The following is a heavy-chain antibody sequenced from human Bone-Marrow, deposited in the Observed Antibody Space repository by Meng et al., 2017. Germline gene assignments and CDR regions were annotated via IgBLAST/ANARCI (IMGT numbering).Heavy chain of an antibody. J-gene: IGHJ5*02. CDR2: INNDGSGT. Sequence: EVRLVESGGGLVEPVGSLRFSCAASGFTFSSNWLHWVRQAPGKGLVWVSCINNDGSGTGYADSVKGRFTISRDNAKNTLYLQMNSLRAEDTAVYYCVRDVHHPWFSWGQGTLVTVSS. V-gene: IGHV3-74*01. CDR1: GFTFSSNW. CDR3: VRDVHHPWFS. D-gene: IGHD3-10*01.